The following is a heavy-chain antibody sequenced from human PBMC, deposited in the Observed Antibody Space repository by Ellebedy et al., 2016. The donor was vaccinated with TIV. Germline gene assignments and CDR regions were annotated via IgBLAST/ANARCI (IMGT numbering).Heavy chain of an antibody. Sequence: MPSETLSLTCTVSGYSISSDYYWGWIRQSPGKGLEGIGIIYQRGNTYDNVSLRSRVTISVDTSKNQFSLKLSSVTAAETAVYYCAIAYRPYDILTGYFGTYFDSWGQGTLVTVSS. J-gene: IGHJ4*02. CDR1: GYSISSDYY. V-gene: IGHV4-38-2*02. CDR3: AIAYRPYDILTGYFGTYFDS. CDR2: IYQRGNT. D-gene: IGHD3-9*01.